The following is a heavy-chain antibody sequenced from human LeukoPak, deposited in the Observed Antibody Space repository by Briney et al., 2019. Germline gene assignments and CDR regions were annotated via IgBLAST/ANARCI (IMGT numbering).Heavy chain of an antibody. CDR1: GGTFSSYT. CDR2: IIPILGIA. CDR3: AREYGSSVTTGDY. J-gene: IGHJ4*02. V-gene: IGHV1-69*04. D-gene: IGHD4-17*01. Sequence: GASVKVSCKASGGTFSSYTISWVRQAPGQGLEWMGRIIPILGIANYAQKFQGRVTITADKSTSTAYMELSSLRSEDTAVYYCAREYGSSVTTGDYWGQGTLVTVSS.